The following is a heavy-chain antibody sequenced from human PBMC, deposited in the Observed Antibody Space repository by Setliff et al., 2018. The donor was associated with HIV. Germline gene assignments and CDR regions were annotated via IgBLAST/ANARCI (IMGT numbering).Heavy chain of an antibody. Sequence: ASVKVSCKASGYTFTNYAINWVRQAPGQGLEWMGWINTNTGYPTYAQALRGRFVFSLDTSVSTAYLEISSLEAEDTAVYFCARVRTSYNFWVGDVFDPWGQGTLVTVSS. V-gene: IGHV7-4-1*02. D-gene: IGHD1-1*01. CDR2: INTNTGYP. CDR1: GYTFTNYA. J-gene: IGHJ5*02. CDR3: ARVRTSYNFWVGDVFDP.